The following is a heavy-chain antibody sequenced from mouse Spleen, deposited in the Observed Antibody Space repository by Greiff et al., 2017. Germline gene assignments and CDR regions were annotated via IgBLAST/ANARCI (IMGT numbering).Heavy chain of an antibody. J-gene: IGHJ4*01. V-gene: IGHV1-80*01. Sequence: QVQLQQSGAELVKPGASVKISCKASGYAFSSYWMNWVKLRPGKGLEWIGQIYPGDGDTNYNGKFKGKATLTADKSSSTAYMQLSSLTSEDSAVYFCARGYGNYDAMDYWGQGTSVTVSS. CDR2: IYPGDGDT. CDR1: GYAFSSYW. D-gene: IGHD2-10*02. CDR3: ARGYGNYDAMDY.